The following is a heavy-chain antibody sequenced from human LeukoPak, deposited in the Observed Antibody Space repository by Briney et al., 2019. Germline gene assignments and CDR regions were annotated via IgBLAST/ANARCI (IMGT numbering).Heavy chain of an antibody. CDR1: GGSISSSSYY. CDR3: AREGRWLQLTFDY. V-gene: IGHV4-39*07. D-gene: IGHD5-24*01. J-gene: IGHJ4*02. CDR2: IFNSGST. Sequence: SETLSLTCTVSGGSISSSSYYWGWIRQPPGKGLEWIGRIFNSGSTKYNPSLKSRVTISVDTSKNQFSLKLSSVAAADTAVYYCAREGRWLQLTFDYWGQGTLVTVSS.